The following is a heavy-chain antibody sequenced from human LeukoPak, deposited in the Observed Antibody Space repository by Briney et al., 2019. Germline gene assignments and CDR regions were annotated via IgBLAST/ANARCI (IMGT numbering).Heavy chain of an antibody. CDR3: ARHASSVAASWFDP. V-gene: IGHV4-38-2*02. J-gene: IGHJ5*02. Sequence: PSETLSLTCTVSGYSLSSGYYWGWIRQPPGKGLEWIGSIYYSGSTYYNPSLKSRVTISVDTSKNQFSLKLSSVTAADTAVYYCARHASSVAASWFDPWGQGTLVTVSS. CDR1: GYSLSSGYY. D-gene: IGHD6-19*01. CDR2: IYYSGST.